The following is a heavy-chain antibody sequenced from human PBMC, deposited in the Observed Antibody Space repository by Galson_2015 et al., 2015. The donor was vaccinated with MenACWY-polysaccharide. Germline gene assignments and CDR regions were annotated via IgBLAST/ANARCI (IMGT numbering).Heavy chain of an antibody. D-gene: IGHD4-11*01. CDR2: ISSSGSTI. V-gene: IGHV3-48*03. Sequence: SLRLSCAASGFTFSSYEMNWVRQAPGKGLEWVSYISSSGSTIYYADSVKGRFTISRDNAKNSLYLQMNSLRAEDTAVYYCARDDYSNLGAFDIWGQGTMVTVSS. CDR3: ARDDYSNLGAFDI. CDR1: GFTFSSYE. J-gene: IGHJ3*02.